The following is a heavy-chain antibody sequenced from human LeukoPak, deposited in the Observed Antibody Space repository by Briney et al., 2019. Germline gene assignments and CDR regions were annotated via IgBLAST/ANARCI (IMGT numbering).Heavy chain of an antibody. Sequence: SQPLSLTCSVSGGSISSGDYYWTWIRQPPGKGPEWIGYIYNSGNTYYNPSLKSRVSISADTSKNQFSLKLTSVTAADTAVYYCARHYVFVRGGSSFDYWGQGTLVTVPS. D-gene: IGHD3-16*01. V-gene: IGHV4-30-4*01. J-gene: IGHJ4*02. CDR3: ARHYVFVRGGSSFDY. CDR1: GGSISSGDYY. CDR2: IYNSGNT.